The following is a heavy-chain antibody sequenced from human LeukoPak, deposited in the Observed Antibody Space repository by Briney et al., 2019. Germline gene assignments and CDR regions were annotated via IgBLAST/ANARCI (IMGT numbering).Heavy chain of an antibody. V-gene: IGHV3-30*07. CDR2: ISYDGSNK. Sequence: GGSLRLSCAASGFTFSSYAMHWVRQAPGKGLEWVAVISYDGSNKYYADSVKGRFTISRDNAKNSLYLQMNSLRAEDTAVYYCAREGLVRGVILHWGQGTLVTVSS. D-gene: IGHD3-10*01. J-gene: IGHJ4*02. CDR1: GFTFSSYA. CDR3: AREGLVRGVILH.